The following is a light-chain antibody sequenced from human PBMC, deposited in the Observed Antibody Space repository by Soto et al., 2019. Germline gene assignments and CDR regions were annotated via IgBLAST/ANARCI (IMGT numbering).Light chain of an antibody. V-gene: IGKV3-15*01. CDR3: QQFSSYPLT. CDR1: QNVYTD. CDR2: GAS. Sequence: EIVLTQSPATLSVSPGEVATLSFSASQNVYTDLAWYQQKPGQAPRLLIYGASTRATDMPGRFSGGGSGTDFTLTISRLEPEDFAVYYCQQFSSYPLTFGGGTKVDIK. J-gene: IGKJ4*01.